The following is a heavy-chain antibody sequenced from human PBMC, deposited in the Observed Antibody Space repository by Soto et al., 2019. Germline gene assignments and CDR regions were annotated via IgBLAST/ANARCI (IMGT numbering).Heavy chain of an antibody. V-gene: IGHV4-4*02. D-gene: IGHD2-15*01. CDR3: ATLPPRIVVMPTEVPA. Sequence: PSETLSLTCAVSGTSISSTFWWTWVRQPPGKGLEWIGEVYHTGTTKYNPSLKNRVTISVDKSNNQFSLELRAVTAADTAVYYCATLPPRIVVMPTEVPAWGQGTLVTVSS. CDR1: GTSISSTFW. CDR2: VYHTGTT. J-gene: IGHJ5*02.